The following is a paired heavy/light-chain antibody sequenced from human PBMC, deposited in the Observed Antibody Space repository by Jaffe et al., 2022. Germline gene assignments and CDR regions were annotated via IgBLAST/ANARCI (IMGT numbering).Heavy chain of an antibody. J-gene: IGHJ4*02. Sequence: EVQLVESGGGLVQPGGSLRLSCAASGFTFSSYSMNWVRQAPGKGLEWVSYISSSSSTIYYADSVKGRFTISRDNAKNSLYLQMNSLRAEDTAVYYCASQQLGYCSGGSCYSISDYWGQGTLVTVSS. CDR3: ASQQLGYCSGGSCYSISDY. V-gene: IGHV3-48*01. D-gene: IGHD2-15*01. CDR1: GFTFSSYS. CDR2: ISSSSSTI.
Light chain of an antibody. Sequence: DIQMTQSPSSLSASVGDRVTITCRASQSISSYLNWYQQKPGKAPKLLIYAASSLQSGVPSRFSGSGSGTDFTLTISSLQPEDFATYYCQQSYSTPLWTFGQGTKVEIK. CDR1: QSISSY. CDR3: QQSYSTPLWT. J-gene: IGKJ1*01. V-gene: IGKV1-39*01. CDR2: AAS.